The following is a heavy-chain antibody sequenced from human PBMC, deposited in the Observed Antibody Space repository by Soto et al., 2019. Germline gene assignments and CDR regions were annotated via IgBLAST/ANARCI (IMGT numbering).Heavy chain of an antibody. J-gene: IGHJ6*02. Sequence: CQGSGYSFNTYWIGWVRQMPGNGLEWLGIIYPGDSDTTYSPSFQGQVTISADKSISTAFLQWSSLKASDTAMYYCARGGRSSYGLDVWGPGTTVIVSS. CDR1: GYSFNTYW. D-gene: IGHD3-16*01. CDR3: ARGGRSSYGLDV. CDR2: IYPGDSDT. V-gene: IGHV5-51*01.